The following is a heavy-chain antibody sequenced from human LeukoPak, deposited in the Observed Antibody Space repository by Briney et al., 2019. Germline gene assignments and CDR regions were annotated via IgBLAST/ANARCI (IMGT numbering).Heavy chain of an antibody. CDR1: GFSLSTSGVA. J-gene: IGHJ4*02. CDR2: IYWDDDK. CDR3: AHAKTGLLILYYFDY. V-gene: IGHV2-5*02. D-gene: IGHD2/OR15-2a*01. Sequence: SGPTLVKPTQTLTLTCTFSGFSLSTSGVAVGWIRQPPGKALEWLALIYWDDDKRYSPSLKSRLTITKGTSKNQVVLTMTNMDPVDTATYYCAHAKTGLLILYYFDYWGQGTLVTVSS.